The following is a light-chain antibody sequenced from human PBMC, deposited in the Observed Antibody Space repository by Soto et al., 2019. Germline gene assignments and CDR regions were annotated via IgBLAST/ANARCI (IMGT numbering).Light chain of an antibody. J-gene: IGLJ1*01. CDR3: SSYTSGSTLYV. CDR1: SSDVGGYDY. CDR2: KAS. Sequence: QSALTQPASVSGSPGQSITISCTGTSSDVGGYDYVSWYQQHPGKAPRLMIYKASNRPSGVSHRFSGSRSGNTASLTISGLQAEDEADYYCSSYTSGSTLYVFGTGTKVHRP. V-gene: IGLV2-14*01.